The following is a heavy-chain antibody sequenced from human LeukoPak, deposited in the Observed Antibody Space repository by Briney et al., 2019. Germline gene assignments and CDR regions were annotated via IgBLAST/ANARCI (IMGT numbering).Heavy chain of an antibody. CDR2: ISGSGGST. V-gene: IGHV3-23*01. Sequence: GGSLRLSCAASGFTFSSYAMGWVRQAPGKGLEWVSAISGSGGSTYYADSVKGRFTISRDNSKNTLYLQMNSPRAEDTAVYYCANVVVVTQEDAFDIWGQGTMVTVSS. D-gene: IGHD2-21*02. CDR3: ANVVVVTQEDAFDI. J-gene: IGHJ3*02. CDR1: GFTFSSYA.